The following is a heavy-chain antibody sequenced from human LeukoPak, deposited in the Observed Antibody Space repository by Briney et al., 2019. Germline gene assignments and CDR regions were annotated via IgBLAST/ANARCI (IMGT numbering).Heavy chain of an antibody. CDR1: GGTFSSYA. CDR3: AKETQLLFFWFDP. D-gene: IGHD2-2*01. J-gene: IGHJ5*02. CDR2: IIPIFGTA. V-gene: IGHV1-69*05. Sequence: SVKVSCKASGGTFSSYAISWVRQAPGQGLEWMGRIIPIFGTANYAQKFQGRVTITTDESTSTAYMELSSLRSEDTAVYCCAKETQLLFFWFDPWGQGTLVTVSS.